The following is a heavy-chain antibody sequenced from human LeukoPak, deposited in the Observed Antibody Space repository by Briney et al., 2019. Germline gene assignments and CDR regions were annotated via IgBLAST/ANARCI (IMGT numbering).Heavy chain of an antibody. CDR2: ISAYNGNT. Sequence: ASVKVSCKASGYTFTNYGISWVRQAPGQGLEWMGWISAYNGNTNYAQKLQGRVTMTTDTSTSTAYMELRSLRSDDTAVYYCARDERATMIVVVRDAFDIWGQGTMVTVSS. CDR3: ARDERATMIVVVRDAFDI. J-gene: IGHJ3*02. V-gene: IGHV1-18*01. CDR1: GYTFTNYG. D-gene: IGHD3-22*01.